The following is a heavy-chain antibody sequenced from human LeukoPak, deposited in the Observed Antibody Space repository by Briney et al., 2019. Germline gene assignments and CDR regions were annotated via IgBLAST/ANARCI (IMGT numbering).Heavy chain of an antibody. CDR2: ISYDGSNK. J-gene: IGHJ6*02. Sequence: GGSLRLSCAASAFTVSSYAMHWVRQAPGKGLEWEAVISYDGSNKYYADSVKGRFTISRDNSKNTLYLQMNSLRAEDTAVYYCASDRVVVPAAYYYYYGMDVWGQGTTVTVSS. CDR3: ASDRVVVPAAYYYYYGMDV. CDR1: AFTVSSYA. V-gene: IGHV3-30-3*01. D-gene: IGHD2-2*01.